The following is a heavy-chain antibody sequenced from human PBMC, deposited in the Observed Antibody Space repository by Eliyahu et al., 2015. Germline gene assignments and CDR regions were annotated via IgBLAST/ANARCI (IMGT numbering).Heavy chain of an antibody. J-gene: IGHJ4*02. Sequence: SVKVSCKASGYTFTNYNINWVRQAPGQGLEWMGWINPYKGYTNYAQKFQGRVTMTTDTSTSTAYMELRSLRSDDTAVYYCARGGPVFWVVPEYFNYWGQGTLVTVSS. D-gene: IGHD3-3*01. CDR3: ARGGPVFWVVPEYFNY. CDR1: GYTFTNYN. V-gene: IGHV1-18*04. CDR2: INPYKGYT.